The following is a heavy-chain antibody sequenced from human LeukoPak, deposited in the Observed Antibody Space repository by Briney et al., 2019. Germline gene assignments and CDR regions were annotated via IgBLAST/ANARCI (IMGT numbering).Heavy chain of an antibody. CDR1: GYTFTGYY. CDR3: ARGGARGFFITTGDY. J-gene: IGHJ4*02. Sequence: ASVKVSCKASGYTFTGYYMHWVRQAPGQRLEWMGWINAGNGNTKYSQKFQGRVTITRDTSASTAYMELSSLRSEDTAVYYCARGGARGFFITTGDYWGQGALVTVSS. CDR2: INAGNGNT. V-gene: IGHV1-3*01. D-gene: IGHD3-22*01.